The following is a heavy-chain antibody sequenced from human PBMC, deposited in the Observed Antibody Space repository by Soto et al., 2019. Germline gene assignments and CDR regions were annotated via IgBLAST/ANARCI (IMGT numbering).Heavy chain of an antibody. J-gene: IGHJ4*02. CDR1: GFTFSSYG. CDR2: IWYDGSNK. D-gene: IGHD1-26*01. CDR3: ARDLEVGATDDY. Sequence: QVQLVESGGGVVQPGRSLRLSCAASGFTFSSYGMHWVRQAPGKGLEWVAVIWYDGSNKYYADSVKGRFTISRDNSKNTLYLQMNSLRAEDRAVYYCARDLEVGATDDYWGQGTLVTVSS. V-gene: IGHV3-33*01.